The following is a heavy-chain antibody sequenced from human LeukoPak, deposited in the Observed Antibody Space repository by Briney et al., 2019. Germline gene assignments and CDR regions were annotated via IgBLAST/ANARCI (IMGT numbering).Heavy chain of an antibody. D-gene: IGHD3-22*01. CDR3: ASRHYYDSSGYPDAFDI. V-gene: IGHV3-53*01. Sequence: GGSLRLSCAASGFTVSSNYMSWVRQAPGKGLEWVSVIYSGGSAYYADSVKGRFTISRDNSKNTLYLQMNSLRAEDTAVYYCASRHYYDSSGYPDAFDIWGQGTMVTVSS. CDR1: GFTVSSNY. CDR2: IYSGGSA. J-gene: IGHJ3*02.